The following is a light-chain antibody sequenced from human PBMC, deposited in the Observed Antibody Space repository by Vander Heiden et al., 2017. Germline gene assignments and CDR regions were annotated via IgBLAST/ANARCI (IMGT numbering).Light chain of an antibody. CDR1: SRDVGGYNY. V-gene: IGLV2-14*03. CDR2: DVS. Sequence: QSARTPPAAVSGSPGPSITISCTGASRDVGGYNYVAWYQQPPDTAPKLIIYDVSNRPSGVSDRFSGSKSGNTASLTISGLQADDEADYYCTSFASKHTYVFGTGTKVTVL. J-gene: IGLJ1*01. CDR3: TSFASKHTYV.